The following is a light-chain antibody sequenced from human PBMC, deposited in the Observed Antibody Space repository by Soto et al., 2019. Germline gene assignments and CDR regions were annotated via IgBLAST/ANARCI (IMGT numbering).Light chain of an antibody. V-gene: IGKV1-39*01. CDR2: GAS. CDR1: QSIDSY. CDR3: QQYNSYPWT. Sequence: DIQMTQSPSSLSASVGDRFTVTCRASQSIDSYLNWYQQKPGRAPKVLINGASTLQSGVPSRFSGSGSGTEFTLTISSLQPDDFATYYCQQYNSYPWTFGQGTKVDIK. J-gene: IGKJ1*01.